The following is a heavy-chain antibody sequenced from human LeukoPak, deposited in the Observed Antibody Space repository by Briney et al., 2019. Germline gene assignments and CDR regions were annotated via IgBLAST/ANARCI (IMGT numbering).Heavy chain of an antibody. CDR1: GASVSSGSFY. D-gene: IGHD3-10*01. J-gene: IGHJ5*02. CDR3: ARHSGSGSLSRPFDP. Sequence: KPSETLSLTCSVSGASVSSGSFYWGWLRQSPGKGLEWIATIYYTGSTYYDPSLKSRVSISIDTSNNQFSLNVKSVSAADTAVYHCARHSGSGSLSRPFDPWGQGTLVTVTS. CDR2: IYYTGST. V-gene: IGHV4-39*01.